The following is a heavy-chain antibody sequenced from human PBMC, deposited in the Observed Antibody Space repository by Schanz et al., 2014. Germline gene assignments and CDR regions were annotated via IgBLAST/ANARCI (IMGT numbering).Heavy chain of an antibody. V-gene: IGHV3-7*01. CDR2: INLDGSGK. D-gene: IGHD3-10*01. CDR1: GFTFTNYW. J-gene: IGHJ4*02. CDR3: VREESYYGAGSYRY. Sequence: EVQLVESGGGLVQPGGSLRLSCAASGFTFTNYWMTWVRQAPGKGLEWVANINLDGSGKIYLGSVRGRFAISRDDAQNSVYLQMNSLRAEDTSVYHCVREESYYGAGSYRYWGQGTLVTVSS.